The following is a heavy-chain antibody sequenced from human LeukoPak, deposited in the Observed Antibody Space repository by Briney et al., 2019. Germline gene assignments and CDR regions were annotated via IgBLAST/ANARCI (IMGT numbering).Heavy chain of an antibody. CDR3: ARSRGLVTFDAFDI. J-gene: IGHJ3*02. CDR1: GYTFTSYY. CDR2: INPSGGST. Sequence: ASVKVSCKASGYTFTSYYMHWVRQAPGQGLEWMGIINPSGGSTSYAQKFQGRVTMTRDTSISTAYMELSRLRSDDTAVYYCARSRGLVTFDAFDIWGQGTMVTVSS. D-gene: IGHD3/OR15-3a*01. V-gene: IGHV1-46*01.